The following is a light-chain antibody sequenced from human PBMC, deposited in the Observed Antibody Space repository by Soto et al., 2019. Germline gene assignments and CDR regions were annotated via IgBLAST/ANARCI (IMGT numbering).Light chain of an antibody. CDR3: SSYVGSNRGV. J-gene: IGLJ3*02. V-gene: IGLV2-8*01. Sequence: QSALTQPPSASGSPGQSVTISCTGSSSDVGGYNYVSWYQHHPGKAPKLMIYEVNKWPSGVPDRFSGSKSGNTASLTVSGLQAEDEADYYCSSYVGSNRGVFGGGTKLTVL. CDR1: SSDVGGYNY. CDR2: EVN.